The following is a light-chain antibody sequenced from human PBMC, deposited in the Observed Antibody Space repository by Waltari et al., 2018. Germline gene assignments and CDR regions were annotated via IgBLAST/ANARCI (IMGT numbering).Light chain of an antibody. CDR1: QGLLNSNGYNY. V-gene: IGKV2-28*01. CDR3: MQALQTPRYT. Sequence: EIVMTQSPLSLPVTPGESASISCRSSQGLLNSNGYNYLDWFLQKPGQSPQLLSYLGSNRAAGVPDRFSGSGSGTEFTLKISRVEAEDVGVYYCMQALQTPRYTFGQGTKLEIK. J-gene: IGKJ2*01. CDR2: LGS.